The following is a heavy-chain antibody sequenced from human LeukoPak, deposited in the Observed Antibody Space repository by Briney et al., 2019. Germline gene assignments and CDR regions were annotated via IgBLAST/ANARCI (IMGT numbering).Heavy chain of an antibody. CDR3: ARRVPGNHYYGMDV. CDR1: GYTFTSYG. CDR2: ISAYNGNT. J-gene: IGHJ6*02. Sequence: GASVKVSCKASGYTFTSYGISWVRQAPGQGLEWMGWISAYNGNTNYAQKLQGRVTMTTDTSTSTAYMELRSLRSDDTAVYYCARRVPGNHYYGMDVWGQGTTVTVSS. V-gene: IGHV1-18*01.